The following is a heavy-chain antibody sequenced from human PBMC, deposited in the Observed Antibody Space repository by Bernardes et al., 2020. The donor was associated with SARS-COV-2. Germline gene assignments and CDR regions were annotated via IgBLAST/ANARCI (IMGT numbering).Heavy chain of an antibody. Sequence: GESLKISCKGSGYSFTSYWIGWVRQMPGKGLEWMGIIYPGDSDTRYSPSFQGQVTISADKSISTAYLQWSSLKASDTAMYYCARHPNNWNYVDYYYYYGMDVWGQGTTVTVSS. CDR1: GYSFTSYW. D-gene: IGHD1-7*01. V-gene: IGHV5-51*01. CDR2: IYPGDSDT. J-gene: IGHJ6*02. CDR3: ARHPNNWNYVDYYYYYGMDV.